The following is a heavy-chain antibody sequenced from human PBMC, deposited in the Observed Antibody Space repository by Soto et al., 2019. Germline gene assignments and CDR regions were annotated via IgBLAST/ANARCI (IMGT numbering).Heavy chain of an antibody. CDR3: AADGGNYYDSSGYPGFDP. Sequence: ASVKVSCKASGYTFTSYGISWVRQAPGQGLEWMGWISAYNGNTNYAQKLQGRVTMTTDTSTTTAYMELRSLRSDDTAVYFCAADGGNYYDSSGYPGFDPWGQGTLVTVSS. D-gene: IGHD3-22*01. V-gene: IGHV1-18*01. CDR1: GYTFTSYG. J-gene: IGHJ5*02. CDR2: ISAYNGNT.